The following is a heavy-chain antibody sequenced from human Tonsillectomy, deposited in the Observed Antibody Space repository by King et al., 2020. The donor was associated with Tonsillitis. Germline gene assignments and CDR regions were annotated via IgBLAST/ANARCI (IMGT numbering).Heavy chain of an antibody. CDR1: GFTFDDYG. J-gene: IGHJ4*02. CDR2: INWNGGST. CDR3: ARVGYCSSTSCYVGSSWKGHFDY. D-gene: IGHD2-2*03. V-gene: IGHV3-20*04. Sequence: VQLVESGGGVVRPGGSLRLSCAASGFTFDDYGMSWVRQAPGKGLEWGSGINWNGGSTGYADSVKGRFTISRDNAKNSLYLQMNILRAEDTALYYCARVGYCSSTSCYVGSSWKGHFDYWGQGTLVTVSS.